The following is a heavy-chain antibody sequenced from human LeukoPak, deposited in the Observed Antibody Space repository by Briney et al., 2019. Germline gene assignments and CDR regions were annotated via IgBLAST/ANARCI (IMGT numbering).Heavy chain of an antibody. CDR1: GFTFDDYA. D-gene: IGHD3-16*02. V-gene: IGHV3-43*02. Sequence: TGGSLRLSCAASGFTFDDYAMHWVRQAPGKCLEWVSLISGDGGSTYYADSVKGRFTISRDNSKNSLYLQMNSLRTEDTALYYCAKASPSYVWGSYRLSPFDYWGQGTLVTVSS. CDR3: AKASPSYVWGSYRLSPFDY. CDR2: ISGDGGST. J-gene: IGHJ4*02.